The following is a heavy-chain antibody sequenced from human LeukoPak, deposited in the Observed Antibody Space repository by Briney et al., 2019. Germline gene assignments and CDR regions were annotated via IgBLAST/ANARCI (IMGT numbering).Heavy chain of an antibody. V-gene: IGHV3-30*04. Sequence: GRSLRLSCAASGFTFSSYAMHWVRQAPGKGLEWVAVISCDGSNQYYADSVKGRFTISRDKSKNTLYLQMNSLRAEDTAVYYCARGRTPYGDPIFYFDCWGQGTLVTVSS. CDR2: ISCDGSNQ. D-gene: IGHD4-17*01. CDR1: GFTFSSYA. CDR3: ARGRTPYGDPIFYFDC. J-gene: IGHJ4*02.